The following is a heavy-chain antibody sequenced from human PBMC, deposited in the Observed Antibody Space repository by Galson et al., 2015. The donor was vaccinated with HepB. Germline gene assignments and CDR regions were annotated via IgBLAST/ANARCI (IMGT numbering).Heavy chain of an antibody. CDR1: GVSFSDYG. Sequence: SLRLSCAASGVSFSDYGMSRVRQAPGKGLQWVSSISGSGRNTYYRDSVKGRFTVSRDNSENTLYLQMSSLRAEDTAVYYCAKRNESTGLDYWGQGTLVTVSS. J-gene: IGHJ4*02. V-gene: IGHV3-23*01. D-gene: IGHD1-1*01. CDR2: ISGSGRNT. CDR3: AKRNESTGLDY.